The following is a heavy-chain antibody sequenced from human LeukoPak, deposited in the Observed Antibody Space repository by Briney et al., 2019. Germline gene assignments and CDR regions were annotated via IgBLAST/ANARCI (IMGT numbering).Heavy chain of an antibody. V-gene: IGHV3-13*01. J-gene: IGHJ6*02. D-gene: IGHD2/OR15-2a*01. Sequence: GGSLRLSCAASGFTLSNYDMHWVRQVTGKGLEWVSSIGTVGDSYYSDSVKGRFTISRENAKNSWYLQMSSLRAGDTAVYYCLRDCNNIRCSGARMDVWGQGTTVIVSS. CDR2: IGTVGDS. CDR3: LRDCNNIRCSGARMDV. CDR1: GFTLSNYD.